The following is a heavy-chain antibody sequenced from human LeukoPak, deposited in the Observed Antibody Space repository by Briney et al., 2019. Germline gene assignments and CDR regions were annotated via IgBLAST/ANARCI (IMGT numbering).Heavy chain of an antibody. V-gene: IGHV3-48*04. CDR1: GFTFSSYS. CDR3: ARDDARSPYYYYYMDV. CDR2: ISSSSSTI. J-gene: IGHJ6*03. D-gene: IGHD6-13*01. Sequence: PGGSLRLSCAASGFTFSSYSMNWVRQAPGKGLEWVSYISSSSSTIYYADSVKGRFTISRDNAKNSLYLPMNNLRAEDTAVYYCARDDARSPYYYYYMDVWGKGTTVTVSS.